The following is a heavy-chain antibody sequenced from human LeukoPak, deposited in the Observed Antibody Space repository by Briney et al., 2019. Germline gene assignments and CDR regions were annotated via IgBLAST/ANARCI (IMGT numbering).Heavy chain of an antibody. CDR1: GGSVSSYY. V-gene: IGHV4-59*08. J-gene: IGHJ4*02. CDR3: ARHAGADYSSWNYFDY. Sequence: SETLSLTCTVSGGSVSSYYWSWIRQPPGKGLEWIAYIYYSGSSNYNPSLKSRATISLDTSKNQFSLKLSSVTAADTAVYYCARHAGADYSSWNYFDYWGQGTLGTVSS. D-gene: IGHD6-13*01. CDR2: IYYSGSS.